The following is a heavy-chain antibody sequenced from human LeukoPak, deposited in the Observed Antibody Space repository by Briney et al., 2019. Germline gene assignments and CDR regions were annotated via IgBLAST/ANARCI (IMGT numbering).Heavy chain of an antibody. J-gene: IGHJ4*02. CDR3: ARSVYSYGYSDY. V-gene: IGHV4-4*02. Sequence: SETLSLTCAVSGGSISSSNWWSWVRQPPGKGLEWIGYIYYSGSTYYNPSLKSRVTISVDTSKNQFSLKLSSVTAADTAVYYCARSVYSYGYSDYWGQGTLVTVSS. D-gene: IGHD5-18*01. CDR1: GGSISSSNW. CDR2: IYYSGST.